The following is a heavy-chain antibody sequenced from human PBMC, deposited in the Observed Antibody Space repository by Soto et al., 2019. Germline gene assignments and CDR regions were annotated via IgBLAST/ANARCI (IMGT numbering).Heavy chain of an antibody. CDR3: ATAAPLRIYYYGMDV. Sequence: QVQLQESGPGLVEPSGTLSLTCAVSGGFINDNPWWTWVRQPPGKRLEWIGEIYRTGSPNYNPSLKSRGTISVDKSNNHFSLTMISVTAADTAVYYCATAAPLRIYYYGMDVWGQGTMVTVSS. V-gene: IGHV4-4*02. CDR2: IYRTGSP. CDR1: GGFINDNPW. J-gene: IGHJ6*02.